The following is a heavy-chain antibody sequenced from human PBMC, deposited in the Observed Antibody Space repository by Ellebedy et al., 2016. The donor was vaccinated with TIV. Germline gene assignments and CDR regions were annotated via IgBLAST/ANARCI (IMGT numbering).Heavy chain of an antibody. CDR2: INHSGST. D-gene: IGHD6-6*01. Sequence: SETLSLXCAVYGGSFSGYYWSWIRQPPGKGLEWIGEINHSGSTNYNPSLKSRVTISVDTSKNQFSLKLSSVTAADTAVYYCARGGAVRSIAARRRMSWFDPWGQGTLVTVSS. CDR1: GGSFSGYY. J-gene: IGHJ5*02. CDR3: ARGGAVRSIAARRRMSWFDP. V-gene: IGHV4-34*01.